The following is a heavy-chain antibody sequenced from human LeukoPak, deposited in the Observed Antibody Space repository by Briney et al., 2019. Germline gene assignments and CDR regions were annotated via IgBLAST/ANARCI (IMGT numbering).Heavy chain of an antibody. CDR2: ISCDGSNK. CDR1: GFTFSSYG. J-gene: IGHJ6*02. CDR3: AKSSIGTRGWLWHNLYYYYGMDV. D-gene: IGHD1-14*01. V-gene: IGHV3-30*18. Sequence: GGSLRLSCAASGFTFSSYGMHWVRQAPGKGLEWVAVISCDGSNKYYADSVKGRFTISRDNSKNTLYLQMNSLRAEDTAVYYCAKSSIGTRGWLWHNLYYYYGMDVWGQGTTVTVSS.